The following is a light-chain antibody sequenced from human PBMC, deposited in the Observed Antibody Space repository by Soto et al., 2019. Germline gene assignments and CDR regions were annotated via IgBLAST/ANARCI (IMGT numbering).Light chain of an antibody. V-gene: IGLV1-44*01. CDR1: SSNIGTNT. Sequence: VLTQPPSASGTPGQRVPISCSGSSSNIGTNTVNWYQQLPGTAPKLLIYSNDQRPSGVPDRFSGSKSGTSASLAISGLQSEDEADYYCAAWDDSLNGWVFGGGTKLTVL. CDR3: AAWDDSLNGWV. J-gene: IGLJ3*02. CDR2: SND.